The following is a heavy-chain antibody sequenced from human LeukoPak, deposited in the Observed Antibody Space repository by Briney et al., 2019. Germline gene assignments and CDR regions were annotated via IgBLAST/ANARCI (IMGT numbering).Heavy chain of an antibody. CDR3: ARGRSSSWYVY. V-gene: IGHV4-34*01. CDR1: GGSFSGYY. Sequence: SETLSLTCAVYGGSFSGYYWSWIRQPPGKGLEWIGEINHSGSTNYNPSLKSRVTISVDTSKNQFPLKLSSVTAADTAVYYCARGRSSSWYVYWGQGTLVTVSS. CDR2: INHSGST. D-gene: IGHD6-13*01. J-gene: IGHJ4*02.